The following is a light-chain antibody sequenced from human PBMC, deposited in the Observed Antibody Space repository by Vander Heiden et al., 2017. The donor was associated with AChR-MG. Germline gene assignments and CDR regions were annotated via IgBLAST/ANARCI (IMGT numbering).Light chain of an antibody. CDR3: QVWDSGSDHWV. CDR2: DDA. J-gene: IGLJ3*02. V-gene: IGLV3-21*03. Sequence: SYVLTQSPSVSVAPGKTATITCRGNNVGSKTVHWYQQRPGQAPRLVVHDDADRPSGIPERFSGSNSGNTATLTISRVGAGDEADYYCQVWDSGSDHWVFGGGTTLTVL. CDR1: NVGSKT.